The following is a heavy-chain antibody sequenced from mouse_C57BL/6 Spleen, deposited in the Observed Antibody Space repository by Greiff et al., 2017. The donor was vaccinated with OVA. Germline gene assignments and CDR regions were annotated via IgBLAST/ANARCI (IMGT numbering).Heavy chain of an antibody. Sequence: EVQLQESGGGLVPPGGSLKLSCAASGFTFSDSGMHWVRQAPEKGLEWVAYISSGSSTIYYADTVKGRITISRDNAKNTLCLQMTSLRSEDTAMYYCANEPLFADWGQGTLVTVSA. CDR1: GFTFSDSG. V-gene: IGHV5-17*01. J-gene: IGHJ3*01. CDR3: ANEPLFAD. CDR2: ISSGSSTI.